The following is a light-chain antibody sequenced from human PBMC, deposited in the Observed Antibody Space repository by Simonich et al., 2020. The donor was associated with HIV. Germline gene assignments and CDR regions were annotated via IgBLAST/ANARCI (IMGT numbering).Light chain of an antibody. J-gene: IGKJ4*01. CDR3: QQANSFPLT. CDR1: PDINNY. V-gene: IGKV1-33*01. Sequence: DIQMTQSPSSLSASVGDRVTLTCQASPDINNYLNWYQQKPGKAPNLLIYGASNLETVVPSRFSGGGSGTDFTLTISSLQPEDFATYYCQQANSFPLTFGGGTKVEIK. CDR2: GAS.